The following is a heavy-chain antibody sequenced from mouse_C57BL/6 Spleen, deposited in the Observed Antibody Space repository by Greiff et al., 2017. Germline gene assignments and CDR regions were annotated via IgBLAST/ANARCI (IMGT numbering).Heavy chain of an antibody. CDR3: ARAMGNYDDAMDY. D-gene: IGHD2-4*01. J-gene: IGHJ4*01. V-gene: IGHV3-6*01. Sequence: EVKLMESGPGLVKPSQSLSLTCSVTGYSITSGYYWNWIRQFPGNKLEWMGYISYDGSNNYNPSLKNRISITRDTSKNQFFLKLNSVTTEDTATYYCARAMGNYDDAMDYWGQGTSVTVSS. CDR2: ISYDGSN. CDR1: GYSITSGYY.